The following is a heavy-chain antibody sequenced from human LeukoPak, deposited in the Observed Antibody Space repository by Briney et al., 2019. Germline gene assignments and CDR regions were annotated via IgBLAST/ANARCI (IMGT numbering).Heavy chain of an antibody. V-gene: IGHV4-4*02. D-gene: IGHD3-10*01. CDR1: GGSISSSNW. Sequence: SETLSLTCAVSGGSISSSNWWSWVRQPPGKGLEWIGEIYHSGSTNYNPSLKSRVTISVDKSKNQFSLKLSSVTAADTAVYYCVADGSGSYYRSYWGQGTLVTVSS. CDR3: VADGSGSYYRSY. J-gene: IGHJ4*02. CDR2: IYHSGST.